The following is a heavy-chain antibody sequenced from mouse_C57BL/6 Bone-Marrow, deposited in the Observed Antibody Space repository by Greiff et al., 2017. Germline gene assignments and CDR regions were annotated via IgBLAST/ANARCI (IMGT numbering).Heavy chain of an antibody. CDR2: ISDGGSYT. CDR3: AREGIYYGNSWFAY. J-gene: IGHJ3*01. Sequence: EVKVVESGGGLVKPGGSLKLSCAASGFTFSSYAMSWVRQTPEKRLEWVATISDGGSYTYYPDNVKGRFTISRDNAKNNLYLQMSHLKSEDTAMYYCAREGIYYGNSWFAYWGQGTLVTVSA. CDR1: GFTFSSYA. D-gene: IGHD2-1*01. V-gene: IGHV5-4*01.